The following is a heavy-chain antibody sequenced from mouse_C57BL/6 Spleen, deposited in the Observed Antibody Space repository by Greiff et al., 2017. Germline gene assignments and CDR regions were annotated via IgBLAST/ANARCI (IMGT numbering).Heavy chain of an antibody. CDR3: TRDQSRSYAMDY. Sequence: EVQRVESGEGLVKPGGSLKLSCAASGFTFSSYAMSWVRQTPEKRLEWVAYISSGGDYIYYADTVKGRFTISRDNARNTLYLQMSSLKSEDTAMYYCTRDQSRSYAMDYWGQGTSVTVSS. CDR2: ISSGGDYI. CDR1: GFTFSSYA. V-gene: IGHV5-9-1*02. D-gene: IGHD1-1*01. J-gene: IGHJ4*01.